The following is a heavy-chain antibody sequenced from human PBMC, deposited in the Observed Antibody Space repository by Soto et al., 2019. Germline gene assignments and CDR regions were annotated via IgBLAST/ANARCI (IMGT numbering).Heavy chain of an antibody. V-gene: IGHV3-23*01. J-gene: IGHJ5*02. D-gene: IGHD5-12*01. CDR3: AKDPRPTAIVATIGVTTLKTKNNWFDP. CDR1: GFTFSSYA. CDR2: ISGSGGST. Sequence: GGSLRLSCAASGFTFSSYAMSWVRQAPGKGLEWVSAISGSGGSTYYADSVKGRFTISRDNSKNTVYLKMNSLRAKDTAVYYSAKDPRPTAIVATIGVTTLKTKNNWFDPWGQGTLVTVSS.